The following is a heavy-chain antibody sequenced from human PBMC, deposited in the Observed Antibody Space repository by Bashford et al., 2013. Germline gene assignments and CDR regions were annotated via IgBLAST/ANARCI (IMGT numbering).Heavy chain of an antibody. CDR2: INPNSGGT. CDR3: ARELKRYYDIPFDY. CDR1: GYTFTGYY. Sequence: ASVKVSCKASGYTFTGYYMHWVRQAPGQGLEWMGWINPNSGGTNYAQKFQGRVTMTRDTSISTAYMELSRLRSDDTAVYYCARELKRYYDIPFDYWGQGTLVTVSS. D-gene: IGHD3-22*01. V-gene: IGHV1-2*02. J-gene: IGHJ4*02.